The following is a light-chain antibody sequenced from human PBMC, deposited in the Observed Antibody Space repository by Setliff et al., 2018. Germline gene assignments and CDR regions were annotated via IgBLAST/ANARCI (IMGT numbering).Light chain of an antibody. CDR2: DVI. Sequence: LTQPASVSGSPGQSITISCTGTSTDVGGYNYVSWYQQHPGKAPKLMIYDVIQRPSGVSNRFSGSKSGNTASLTISGLQAEDAADYYCCSFTTSSTYVFGSGTKVTV. CDR3: CSFTTSSTYV. CDR1: STDVGGYNY. J-gene: IGLJ1*01. V-gene: IGLV2-14*03.